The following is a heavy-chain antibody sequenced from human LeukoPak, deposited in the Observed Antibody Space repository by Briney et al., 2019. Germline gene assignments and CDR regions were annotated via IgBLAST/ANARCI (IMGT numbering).Heavy chain of an antibody. CDR1: GFTFSGSA. D-gene: IGHD5-18*01. V-gene: IGHV3-73*01. CDR2: IRSKANSYAT. Sequence: GGSLKLSCAASGFTFSGSAMHWVRQASRKGLEWVGRIRSKANSYATAYAASVKGRFTISRDDSKNTAYLQMNSLKTEDTAVYYCTRPSPGYSYGQAWGQGTLVTVSS. CDR3: TRPSPGYSYGQA. J-gene: IGHJ5*02.